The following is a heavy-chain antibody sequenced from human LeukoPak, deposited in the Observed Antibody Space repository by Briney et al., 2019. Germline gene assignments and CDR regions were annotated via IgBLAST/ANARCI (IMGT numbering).Heavy chain of an antibody. Sequence: GGSLRLSCAASGFTFSSYAMHWVRQAPGKGLEWVAVISYDGSNKYYADSVKGRFTISRDNSKNTLYLQMNSLRAEDTAVYYCARGLYGSGGYSKFDYWGQGTLVTVSS. CDR1: GFTFSSYA. J-gene: IGHJ4*02. V-gene: IGHV3-30-3*01. CDR2: ISYDGSNK. CDR3: ARGLYGSGGYSKFDY. D-gene: IGHD3-10*01.